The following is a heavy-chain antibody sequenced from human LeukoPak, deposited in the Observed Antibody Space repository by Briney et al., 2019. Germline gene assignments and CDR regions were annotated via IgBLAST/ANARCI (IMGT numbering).Heavy chain of an antibody. CDR1: GFTFSSHG. J-gene: IGHJ6*02. V-gene: IGHV3-30*18. D-gene: IGHD3-10*01. Sequence: PGGSLRLSCATSGFTFSSHGMHWVRQPPGKGLEWVALISYDGSSEYLVDSVKGRFTISRDNSKNTVSLQMNSLRPEDTAVYYCAKDLGLRAYHYYGMDVWGQGTTVTVSS. CDR2: ISYDGSSE. CDR3: AKDLGLRAYHYYGMDV.